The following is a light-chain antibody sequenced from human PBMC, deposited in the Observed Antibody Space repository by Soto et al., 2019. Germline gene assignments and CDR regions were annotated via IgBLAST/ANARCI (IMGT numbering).Light chain of an antibody. CDR1: QSISTS. J-gene: IGKJ2*01. Sequence: DIQMTQSPSSLSASVGDRVTITCRASQSISTSLNWYQQKPGKAPNLLIYAASRLQSGVPSRFSGSGSGTDFTLTISSLQPEDFATFYCQQRYSTPRTFGQGTKLESK. CDR3: QQRYSTPRT. V-gene: IGKV1-39*01. CDR2: AAS.